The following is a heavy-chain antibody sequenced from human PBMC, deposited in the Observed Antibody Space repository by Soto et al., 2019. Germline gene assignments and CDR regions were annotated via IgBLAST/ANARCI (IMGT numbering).Heavy chain of an antibody. CDR1: GITVITNY. V-gene: IGHV3-66*01. CDR3: TGQPTPSSVPDS. J-gene: IGHJ4*02. CDR2: IYSDGST. Sequence: EVQLVESGGGLVQPGGSLRLSRAASGITVITNYFSWVRQAPGQGLEWVSGIYSDGSTHYAGSVKGRFTISRENCQNTVSRQMTTLRVDDTGVYPGTGQPTPSSVPDSWGQGNLGT. D-gene: IGHD3-10*01.